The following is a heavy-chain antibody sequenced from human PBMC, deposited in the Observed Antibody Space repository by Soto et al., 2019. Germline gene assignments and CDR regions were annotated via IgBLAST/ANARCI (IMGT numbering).Heavy chain of an antibody. D-gene: IGHD2-15*01. J-gene: IGHJ6*03. V-gene: IGHV3-74*01. CDR2: INSDGSVS. CDR1: GFTFSNYW. Sequence: EVQLVESGGGLVQPGGSLRLSCAASGFTFSNYWMYWVRQAPGKGLVWVSRINSDGSVSSYADSVKGRLTISRDNVKNTLYLHMDSLRAEDTAVYYCARGDCVGRTCYSLAGSFYYYMDVWGKGTTVTVFS. CDR3: ARGDCVGRTCYSLAGSFYYYMDV.